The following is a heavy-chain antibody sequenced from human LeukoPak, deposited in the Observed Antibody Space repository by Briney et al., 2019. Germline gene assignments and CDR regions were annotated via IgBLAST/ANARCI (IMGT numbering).Heavy chain of an antibody. CDR3: AKDNRRHYTSGPNPDSLH. D-gene: IGHD6-19*01. J-gene: IGHJ4*02. V-gene: IGHV3-9*01. Sequence: GGSLRLSCAGSRFIFNNYAVHWVRQPPGKGLEWVSGISWNSGSIDYADSVKGRFTISRDNAKNSLYLQRNSLRVEDTAFYYCAKDNRRHYTSGPNPDSLHWGQGALVTVSS. CDR1: RFIFNNYA. CDR2: ISWNSGSI.